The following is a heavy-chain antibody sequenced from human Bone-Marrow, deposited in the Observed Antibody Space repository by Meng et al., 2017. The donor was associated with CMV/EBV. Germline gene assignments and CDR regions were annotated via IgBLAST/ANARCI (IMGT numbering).Heavy chain of an antibody. CDR3: AFSSGWYTNY. Sequence: GESLKISCAASGFTFSSYAMHWVRQAPGKGLEWVAVISYDGSNKYYADSVKGRFAISRDNAKNSMYLQMNSLRVEDTAVYYCAFSSGWYTNYWGQGTLVTVSS. V-gene: IGHV3-30*09. J-gene: IGHJ4*02. CDR1: GFTFSSYA. CDR2: ISYDGSNK. D-gene: IGHD6-19*01.